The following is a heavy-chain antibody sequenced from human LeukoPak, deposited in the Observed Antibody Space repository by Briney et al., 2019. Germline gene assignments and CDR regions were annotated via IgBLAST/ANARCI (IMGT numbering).Heavy chain of an antibody. CDR2: IYYSGST. V-gene: IGHV4-39*07. Sequence: SETLSLTCTVSGGSISSSNYYWGWIRQPPGKGLEWIGSIYYSGSTYYNPSLKSRVTISVDTSKNQFSLKLSSVTAADTAVYYCARINIAATGTRFDYWGQGTLVTVSS. J-gene: IGHJ4*02. D-gene: IGHD6-13*01. CDR1: GGSISSSNYY. CDR3: ARINIAATGTRFDY.